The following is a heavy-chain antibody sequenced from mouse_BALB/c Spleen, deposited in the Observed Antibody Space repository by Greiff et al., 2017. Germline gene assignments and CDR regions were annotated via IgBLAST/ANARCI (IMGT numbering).Heavy chain of an antibody. Sequence: EVKLMESGPGLVKPSQSLSLTCSVTGYSITSGYYWNWIRQFPGNKLEWMGYISYDGSNNYNPSLKNRISITRDTSKNQFFLKLNSVTTEDTATYYCASGRLPFSYWGQGTLVTVSA. CDR1: GYSITSGYY. D-gene: IGHD1-2*01. CDR3: ASGRLPFSY. CDR2: ISYDGSN. J-gene: IGHJ3*01. V-gene: IGHV3-6*02.